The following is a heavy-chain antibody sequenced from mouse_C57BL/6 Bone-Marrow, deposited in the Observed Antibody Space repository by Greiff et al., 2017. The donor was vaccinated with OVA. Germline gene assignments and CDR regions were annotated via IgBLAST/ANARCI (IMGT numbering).Heavy chain of an antibody. CDR3: TTCYYYGSSYAWFAD. V-gene: IGHV14-4*01. J-gene: IGHJ3*01. D-gene: IGHD1-1*01. CDR2: IDPENGDT. CDR1: GFNIKDDY. Sequence: VQLQQSGAELVRPGASVKLSCTASGFNIKDDYMHWVKQRPEQGLEWIGWIDPENGDTEYASKFQGKATITADTSSNTAYLQLSSLTSEDTAVYYCTTCYYYGSSYAWFADWGQGTLVTVSA.